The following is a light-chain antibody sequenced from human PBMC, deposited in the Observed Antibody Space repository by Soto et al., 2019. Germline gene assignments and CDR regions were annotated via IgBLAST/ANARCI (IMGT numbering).Light chain of an antibody. CDR3: QQAHSFPYT. CDR1: QDISSW. J-gene: IGKJ2*01. V-gene: IGKV1D-12*01. CDR2: VAS. Sequence: EIQMTQSPSFVSASVGDRVTITCRASQDISSWLAWYQQAPGKAPKLLINVASSLQTGVPSRFSGSGSGTDFTLTISSLRPEDFATYFCQQAHSFPYTFGQGTKLEIK.